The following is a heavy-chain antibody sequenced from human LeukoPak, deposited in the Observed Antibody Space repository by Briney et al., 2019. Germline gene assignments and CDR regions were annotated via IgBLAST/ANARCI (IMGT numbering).Heavy chain of an antibody. CDR1: GFSFNTYG. J-gene: IGHJ3*02. Sequence: GGSLRLSCAGSGFSFNTYGMHWVRQAPGKGLEWVAFIRYDGNNRYYADSVKGRFTISRDNSKNTLYLQMNSLRSEDTAVYYCARDLIDPWGSGYYYVPAAFDIWGQGTMVTVSS. CDR3: ARDLIDPWGSGYYYVPAAFDI. V-gene: IGHV3-30*02. CDR2: IRYDGNNR. D-gene: IGHD3-22*01.